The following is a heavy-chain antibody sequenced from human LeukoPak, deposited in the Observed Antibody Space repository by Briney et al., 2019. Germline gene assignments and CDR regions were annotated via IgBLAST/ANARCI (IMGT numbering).Heavy chain of an antibody. CDR3: ARVGFGRYYYYMDV. V-gene: IGHV4-59*01. J-gene: IGHJ6*03. D-gene: IGHD3-10*01. Sequence: PSETPSLTCTVSGGSISSYYWSWIRQPPGKGLEWIGYIYYSGSTNYNPSLKSRVTISVDTSKNQFSLKLSSVTAADTAVYYCARVGFGRYYYYMDVWGKGTTVTVSS. CDR1: GGSISSYY. CDR2: IYYSGST.